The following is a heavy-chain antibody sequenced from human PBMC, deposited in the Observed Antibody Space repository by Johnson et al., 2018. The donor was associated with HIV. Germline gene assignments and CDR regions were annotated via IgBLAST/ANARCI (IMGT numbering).Heavy chain of an antibody. CDR1: GFTVISNY. J-gene: IGHJ3*02. Sequence: VQLVESGGGLVKPGESLRLSCAASGFTVISNYMSWVRQAPGKGLEWVSVIYSGGSTYYADSVTGRFTISRANSKNALFLQMNSLRAEDTAVYYCSRDFRGYYGSGTNAFDIWGQGTMVTVSS. V-gene: IGHV3-66*02. CDR3: SRDFRGYYGSGTNAFDI. D-gene: IGHD3-10*01. CDR2: IYSGGST.